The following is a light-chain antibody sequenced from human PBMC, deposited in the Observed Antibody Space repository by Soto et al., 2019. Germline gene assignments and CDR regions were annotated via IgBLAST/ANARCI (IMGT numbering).Light chain of an antibody. CDR1: QSVNNN. CDR2: GAS. J-gene: IGKJ1*01. V-gene: IGKV3-15*01. CDR3: HQYKDCPSCT. Sequence: EIVMTQSPATLSVSPGERATLSCRTSQSVNNNLAWYQQKPGQAPRLLIYGASTRATGIPARFSGSGFGTEFTLTISSLQSEDVAIYYCHQYKDCPSCTFGQGTKVEVK.